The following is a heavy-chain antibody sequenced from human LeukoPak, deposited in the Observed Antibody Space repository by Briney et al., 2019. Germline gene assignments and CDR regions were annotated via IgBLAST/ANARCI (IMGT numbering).Heavy chain of an antibody. J-gene: IGHJ4*02. CDR1: GFTFSSYA. D-gene: IGHD3-22*01. CDR3: AKAKWELLIVFDY. V-gene: IGHV3-23*01. Sequence: GGSLRLSCAASGFTFSSYAMSWVRQAPGKGLEWVSAISGSGGSTYYADSMQGRFTISRDNSKNTLYLQMNSLRAEDTAVYYCAKAKWELLIVFDYWGQGTLVTVSS. CDR2: ISGSGGST.